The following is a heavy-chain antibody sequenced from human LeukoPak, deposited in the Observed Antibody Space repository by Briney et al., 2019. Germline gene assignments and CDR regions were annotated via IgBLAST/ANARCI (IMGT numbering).Heavy chain of an antibody. D-gene: IGHD2-15*01. Sequence: SETLSLTCTISGGSISSTSYYWGWIRQPPGKGLEWIGSIYYSGSTYYNPSFKSRVTISVDTSKNQFSLKLSSVTTADTAVYYCARLPIVVVAAAFDYWGQGTLVTVSS. J-gene: IGHJ4*02. CDR2: IYYSGST. CDR1: GGSISSTSYY. V-gene: IGHV4-39*01. CDR3: ARLPIVVVAAAFDY.